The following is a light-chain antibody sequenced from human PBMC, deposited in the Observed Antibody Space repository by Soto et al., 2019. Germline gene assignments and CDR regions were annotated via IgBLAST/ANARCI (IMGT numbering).Light chain of an antibody. CDR2: DAS. CDR3: QQRRSWPIT. CDR1: QSLNSY. Sequence: EIVLTQSPATLSLSPGERATLSCRASQSLNSYLAWYQQKPGQAPRLLIYDASNRATGVPARFSGSGSGTEFTLTINSLEPEDFAVYYCQQRRSWPITFGGGTKVEIK. V-gene: IGKV3-11*01. J-gene: IGKJ4*01.